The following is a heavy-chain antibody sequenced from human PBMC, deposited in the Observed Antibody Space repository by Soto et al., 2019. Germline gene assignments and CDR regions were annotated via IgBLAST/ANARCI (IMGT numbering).Heavy chain of an antibody. D-gene: IGHD2-2*01. J-gene: IGHJ6*02. CDR2: ISGSGGST. CDR1: GFTFSSYA. CDR3: AKGGECSSTSCYHSYYYYGMDV. Sequence: PGGSLRLSCAASGFTFSSYAMSWVRQAPGKGLEWVSAISGSGGSTYYADSVKGRFTISRDNSKNTLYLQMNSLRAEDTAVYYCAKGGECSSTSCYHSYYYYGMDVWGQGTTVTVSS. V-gene: IGHV3-23*01.